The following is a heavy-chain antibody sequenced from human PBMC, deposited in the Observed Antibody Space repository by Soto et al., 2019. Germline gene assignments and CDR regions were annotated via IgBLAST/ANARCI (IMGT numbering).Heavy chain of an antibody. J-gene: IGHJ4*02. CDR1: GGSFSGYY. D-gene: IGHD4-17*01. CDR3: ARLGIDYGVYFDY. V-gene: IGHV4-34*01. CDR2: INHSGST. Sequence: SETLSLTCAVYGGSFSGYYWSWIRQPPGKGLEWIGEINHSGSTNYNPSLKSRVTISVDTSKNQFSLKLSSVTAADTAVYYCARLGIDYGVYFDYWGQGTLVTVSS.